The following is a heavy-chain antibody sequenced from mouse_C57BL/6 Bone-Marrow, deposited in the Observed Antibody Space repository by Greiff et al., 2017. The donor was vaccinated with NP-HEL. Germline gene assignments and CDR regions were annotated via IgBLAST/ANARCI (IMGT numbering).Heavy chain of an antibody. Sequence: VQLKESGPELVKPGASVKISCKASGYSFTGYYMNWVKQSPEKSLEWIGEINPSTGGTTYNQKFKAKATLTVDKSSSTAYMQLKSLTSEDSAVYYCARWGDGYHWYFDVWGTGTTVTVSS. J-gene: IGHJ1*03. CDR3: ARWGDGYHWYFDV. CDR2: INPSTGGT. D-gene: IGHD2-3*01. V-gene: IGHV1-42*01. CDR1: GYSFTGYY.